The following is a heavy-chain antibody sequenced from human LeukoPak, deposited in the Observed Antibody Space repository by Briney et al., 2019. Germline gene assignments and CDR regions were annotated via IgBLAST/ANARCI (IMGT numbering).Heavy chain of an antibody. J-gene: IGHJ6*03. Sequence: GASVKVSCKISGDTLSQLTIHWVRQAPGEGLEKMGRFDPEYGEKVFAQTFQGRVTMTTDTSTSTAYMELRNLRSDDTAVYYCARRLGRYYYYMDVWGKGTTVTVSS. CDR1: GDTLSQLT. D-gene: IGHD6-19*01. CDR2: FDPEYGEK. V-gene: IGHV1-24*01. CDR3: ARRLGRYYYYMDV.